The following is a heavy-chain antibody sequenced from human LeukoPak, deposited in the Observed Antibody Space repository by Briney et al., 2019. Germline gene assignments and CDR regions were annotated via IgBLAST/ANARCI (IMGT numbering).Heavy chain of an antibody. J-gene: IGHJ3*02. Sequence: SETLSLTCTVSGGSISSGGYYWSWIRQHPGKGLEWIGYIYYSGSTYYNPSLKSRVTISVDTSKNQFSLKLSSVTAADTAVYYCATVIVEVTDDAFDIWGQGTMVTVSS. CDR2: IYYSGST. V-gene: IGHV4-31*03. D-gene: IGHD3-16*02. CDR1: GGSISSGGYY. CDR3: ATVIVEVTDDAFDI.